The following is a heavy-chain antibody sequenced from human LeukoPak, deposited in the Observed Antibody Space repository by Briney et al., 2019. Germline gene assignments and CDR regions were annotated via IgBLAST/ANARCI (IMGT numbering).Heavy chain of an antibody. J-gene: IGHJ4*02. Sequence: GGSLKLSCAASGLTFSSYWMSWVRQAPGKGLEWVANIKQDGSEKYYVDSVKGRFTISRDDAKNSLYLQMNSLRAEDTAVYYCARGVPTGIDYFDYWGQGTLVTVSS. CDR1: GLTFSSYW. CDR3: ARGVPTGIDYFDY. V-gene: IGHV3-7*01. CDR2: IKQDGSEK. D-gene: IGHD1-1*01.